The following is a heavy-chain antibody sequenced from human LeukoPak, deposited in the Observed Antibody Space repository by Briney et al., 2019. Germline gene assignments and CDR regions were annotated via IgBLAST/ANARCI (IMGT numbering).Heavy chain of an antibody. J-gene: IGHJ4*02. CDR3: ARSEWELLLFDY. CDR1: GGSISSYY. V-gene: IGHV4-59*01. D-gene: IGHD1-26*01. Sequence: SETLSLTCTVSGGSISSYYWSWIRQPPGKGLEWIGYIYYSGSTIYNPSLKSRVTISVDTSKNQFSLKLSSVTAADTAVYYCARSEWELLLFDYWGQGTLVTVSS. CDR2: IYYSGST.